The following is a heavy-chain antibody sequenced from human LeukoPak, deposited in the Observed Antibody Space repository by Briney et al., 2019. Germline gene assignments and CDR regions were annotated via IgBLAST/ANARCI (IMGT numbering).Heavy chain of an antibody. CDR2: IYYSGTT. J-gene: IGHJ3*02. Sequence: PSETLSLTCTVSGGSISDYYWSWIRQPPGKRLEWLGYIYYSGTTNYNPSLKSRVTISVDTSKNRFSLKLSSVTAADTAVYFCAGGTGDAFDIWGQGTMVTVSS. CDR3: AGGTGDAFDI. CDR1: GGSISDYY. V-gene: IGHV4-59*01.